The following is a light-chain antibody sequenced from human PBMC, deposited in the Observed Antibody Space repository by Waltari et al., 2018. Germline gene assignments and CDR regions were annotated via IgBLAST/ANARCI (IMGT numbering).Light chain of an antibody. V-gene: IGKV3-20*01. CDR3: QQYGDSLT. CDR1: QRISNNY. J-gene: IGKJ4*01. CDR2: GAS. Sequence: ESVLTQSPATLSLSSGERATLSCRASQRISNNYLAWYQQKPGQAPRLLIYGASSRATGIPDRFSGSRSGTDFTLTISRLEPEDFAVYFCQQYGDSLTFGGGTKVEIK.